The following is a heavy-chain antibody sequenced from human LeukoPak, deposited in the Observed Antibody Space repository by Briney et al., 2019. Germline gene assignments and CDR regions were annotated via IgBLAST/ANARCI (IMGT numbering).Heavy chain of an antibody. CDR3: AKLFKAYSSTWIDY. J-gene: IGHJ4*02. CDR2: INPNSGGT. V-gene: IGHV1-2*02. CDR1: GYAFTGYN. Sequence: ASVKVSCKASGYAFTGYNMHWVRQAPGQGLEWMGWINPNSGGTNYAQKFQGRVIMTRDTSISTAYMELSRLTSDDTAVYYCAKLFKAYSSTWIDYWGQGNLVTVSS. D-gene: IGHD6-13*01.